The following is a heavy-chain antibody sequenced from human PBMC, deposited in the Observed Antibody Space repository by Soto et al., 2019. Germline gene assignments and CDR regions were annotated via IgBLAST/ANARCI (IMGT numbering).Heavy chain of an antibody. J-gene: IGHJ4*02. D-gene: IGHD6-6*01. V-gene: IGHV3-30*18. CDR3: AKERDEFASSSFDY. CDR2: VAHDGSVT. CDR1: GFSFSNYG. Sequence: QVQLVESGGDAVQPGRSLRLSCAASGFSFSNYGMQWVRRAPGKGLEWVAVVAHDGSVTHYADSVKGRFTITRDNSKNTLYLQMNSLRSGDTAVYYCAKERDEFASSSFDYWGQGTLVTVSS.